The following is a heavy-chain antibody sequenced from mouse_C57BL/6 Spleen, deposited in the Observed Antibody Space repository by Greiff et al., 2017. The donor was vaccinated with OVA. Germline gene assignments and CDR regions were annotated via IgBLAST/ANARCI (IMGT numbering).Heavy chain of an antibody. J-gene: IGHJ4*01. Sequence: EVQGVESGGGLVKPGGSLKLSCAASGFTFSSYAMSWVRQTPEKRLEWVATISDGGSYTYSPDNVKGRFTISRDNAKNNLYLQMSHLKSEDTAMYYCASYYGSSLYYYAMDYWGQGTSVTVSS. CDR2: ISDGGSYT. V-gene: IGHV5-4*01. CDR3: ASYYGSSLYYYAMDY. CDR1: GFTFSSYA. D-gene: IGHD1-1*01.